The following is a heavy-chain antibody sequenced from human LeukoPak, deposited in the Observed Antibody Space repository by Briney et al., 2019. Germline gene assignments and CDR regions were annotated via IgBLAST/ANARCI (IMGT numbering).Heavy chain of an antibody. CDR2: IWYDGSNK. CDR3: ARERPGLRWEYRYYFDY. D-gene: IGHD4-23*01. J-gene: IGHJ4*02. Sequence: PGGSLRLSCAASGFTFSSYGMHWVRQAPGKGLEWVAVIWYDGSNKYYADSVKGRFTISRDNSKNTLYLQMNSLRAEDTAVYYCARERPGLRWEYRYYFDYWGQGTLVTVSS. V-gene: IGHV3-33*01. CDR1: GFTFSSYG.